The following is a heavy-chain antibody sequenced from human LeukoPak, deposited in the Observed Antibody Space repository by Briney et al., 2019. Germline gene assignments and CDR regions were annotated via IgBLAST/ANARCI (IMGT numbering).Heavy chain of an antibody. D-gene: IGHD3-3*01. J-gene: IGHJ5*02. CDR2: LIPIFGTA. V-gene: IGHV1-69*05. CDR1: GGTFSSYA. CDR3: ARGTLDYDFWSGYYTGSWFDP. Sequence: SVKVSCKASGGTFSSYAISWVRQAPGQGLEWMGGLIPIFGTANYAQKFQGRVTITTDESTSTAYMELSSLRSEDTAVYYCARGTLDYDFWSGYYTGSWFDPWGQGTLVTVSS.